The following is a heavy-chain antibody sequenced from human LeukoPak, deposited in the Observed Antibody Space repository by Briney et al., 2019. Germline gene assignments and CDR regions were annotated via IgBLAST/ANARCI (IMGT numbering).Heavy chain of an antibody. Sequence: SETLSLTCIVSGGSIRNYYWSWIRQPPGKGLEWIGYIYYSGSTNYNPSLKSRVTISVDTSKNQFSLKLSSVTAADTAVYYCARYSSGWFDAFDIWGQGTMVTVSS. CDR2: IYYSGST. V-gene: IGHV4-59*01. CDR1: GGSIRNYY. J-gene: IGHJ3*02. CDR3: ARYSSGWFDAFDI. D-gene: IGHD6-19*01.